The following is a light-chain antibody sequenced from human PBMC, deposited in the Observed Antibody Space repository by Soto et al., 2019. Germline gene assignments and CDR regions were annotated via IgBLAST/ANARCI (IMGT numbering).Light chain of an antibody. V-gene: IGKV3-20*01. J-gene: IGKJ1*01. CDR1: QSVSSNY. Sequence: ESVLTQSPATLSLSPGERATLSCRASQSVSSNYLAWYQQRPGQAPRLLIYGASSRATGIPDRFSGSGSGTDFTLTISRLEPEDSAVYFCQHYSSQTFGQGTKVDIK. CDR3: QHYSSQT. CDR2: GAS.